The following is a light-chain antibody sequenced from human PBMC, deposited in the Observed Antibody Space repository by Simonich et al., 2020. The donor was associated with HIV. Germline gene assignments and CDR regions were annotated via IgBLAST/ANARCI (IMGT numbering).Light chain of an antibody. CDR3: QQYNNWPPLT. J-gene: IGKJ4*01. CDR1: QSLSSDF. CDR2: DAS. V-gene: IGKV3D-20*01. Sequence: IVLTQSPATLTLSPGERATLSCGASQSLSSDFLAWYQQKPGLAPRLLIYDASPRATGITDRFSGSGSGTDFTLTISSLQSEDFAVYYCQQYNNWPPLTFGGGTKVEIK.